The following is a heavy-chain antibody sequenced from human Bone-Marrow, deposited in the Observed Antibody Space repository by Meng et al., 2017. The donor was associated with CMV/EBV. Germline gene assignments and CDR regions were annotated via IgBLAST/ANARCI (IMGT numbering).Heavy chain of an antibody. Sequence: GESLKISCATSGFTLSNYAMSWVRQGPGKGLEWVSTITGSGETTWQIDPVRGRFTISRDNSKRTLFPQMSSLGAEDTAVYYCAKVGEKGTHGVYPFGFWGQGTLVTVSS. CDR1: GFTLSNYA. V-gene: IGHV3-23*01. CDR2: ITGSGETT. D-gene: IGHD2-8*01. CDR3: AKVGEKGTHGVYPFGF. J-gene: IGHJ4*02.